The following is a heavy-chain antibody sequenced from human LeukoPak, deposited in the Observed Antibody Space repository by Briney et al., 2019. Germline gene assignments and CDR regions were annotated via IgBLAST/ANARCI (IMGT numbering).Heavy chain of an antibody. Sequence: GGSLRLSCAASGLIVSENYMSWVRQAPGKGLEWVSVIYIGGTTYYADSVKGRFTISRDISKNTLYLQMNSLRAEDTAVYYCAKDPKGPPIDYWGQGTLVTVSS. CDR1: GLIVSENY. CDR2: IYIGGTT. CDR3: AKDPKGPPIDY. V-gene: IGHV3-66*01. J-gene: IGHJ4*02.